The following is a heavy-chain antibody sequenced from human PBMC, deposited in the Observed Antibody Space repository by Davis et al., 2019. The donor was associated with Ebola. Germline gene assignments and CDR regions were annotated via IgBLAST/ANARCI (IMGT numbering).Heavy chain of an antibody. CDR1: GFTFSSYS. D-gene: IGHD5-18*01. CDR3: ARSGYSYGYATTQGDY. CDR2: ISSSSSTI. V-gene: IGHV3-48*02. Sequence: GGSLRLSCAASGFTFSSYSMNWVRQAPGKGLEWVSYISSSSSTIYYADSVKGRFTISRDNAKNSLYLQMNGLRDEDTAVYYCARSGYSYGYATTQGDYWGQGTLVTVSS. J-gene: IGHJ4*02.